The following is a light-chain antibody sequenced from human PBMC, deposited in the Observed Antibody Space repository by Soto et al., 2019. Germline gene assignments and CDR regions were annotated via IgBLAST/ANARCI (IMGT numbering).Light chain of an antibody. J-gene: IGKJ4*01. Sequence: DIQMTQSPSSVSASVGDRVTITCRARQGISSWLAWYQQKPGKAPKLLIYGASSLQSGVPSRFRVSGSGTDFTLTISSLQPEDVATYYCQHANCFPRTVGGGTKVEIK. CDR2: GAS. CDR1: QGISSW. V-gene: IGKV1-12*01. CDR3: QHANCFPRT.